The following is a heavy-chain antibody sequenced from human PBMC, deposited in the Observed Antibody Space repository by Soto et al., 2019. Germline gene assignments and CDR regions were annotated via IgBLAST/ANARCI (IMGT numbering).Heavy chain of an antibody. V-gene: IGHV4-31*03. CDR3: ASLKRGYSYGYFDY. CDR2: IYYSGST. CDR1: GGSISSGGYY. D-gene: IGHD5-18*01. J-gene: IGHJ4*02. Sequence: KASETLSLTCTVSGGSISSGGYYWSWIRQHPGKGLEWIGYIYYSGSTYYNPSLKSRVTISVDTSKNQFSLKLSSVTAADTAVYYCASLKRGYSYGYFDYWGQGTLVTVSS.